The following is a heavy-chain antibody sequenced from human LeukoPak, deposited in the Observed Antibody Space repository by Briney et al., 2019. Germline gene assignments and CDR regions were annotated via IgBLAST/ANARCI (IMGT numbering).Heavy chain of an antibody. J-gene: IGHJ6*02. CDR3: AGDGATYYYYYGMDV. Sequence: GGSLRLSCAASGFTFSSYAMYWVRQAPGKGLEWVAFISYDGSNKYYADSVKGRFTISRDNSKNTLYLQMNSLRAEDTAVYYCAGDGATYYYYYGMDVWGQGTTVTVSS. CDR2: ISYDGSNK. V-gene: IGHV3-30*04. D-gene: IGHD1-26*01. CDR1: GFTFSSYA.